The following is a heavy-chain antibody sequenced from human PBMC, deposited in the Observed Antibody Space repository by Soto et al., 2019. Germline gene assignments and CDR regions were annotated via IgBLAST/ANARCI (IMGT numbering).Heavy chain of an antibody. V-gene: IGHV3-23*01. Sequence: EVQLLESGGGLVQPGGSLRLSCAASGFTFSSYAMSWVRQAPGKGLEWVSAISGSGGSTYYADSVKGRFTISRDNSKNTLYLQMNCLRDEDTGVYYGAKDATITFGGVIVSTKYDYWGQGTLVTVSS. CDR2: ISGSGGST. CDR1: GFTFSSYA. CDR3: AKDATITFGGVIVSTKYDY. D-gene: IGHD3-16*02. J-gene: IGHJ4*02.